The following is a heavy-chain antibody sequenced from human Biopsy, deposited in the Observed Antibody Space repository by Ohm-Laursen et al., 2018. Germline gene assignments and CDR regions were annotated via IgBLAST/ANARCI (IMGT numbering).Heavy chain of an antibody. V-gene: IGHV1-69*01. D-gene: IGHD1-26*01. J-gene: IGHJ5*01. CDR1: GGTFGNYA. CDR2: IITFFRTV. Sequence: GSSVKVSCKVSGGTFGNYAISWVRQAPGQGLEWMGGIITFFRTVNYAQKFQGRLTITADESTTTAYMELISLRSDDTAVYYCAKGGHKAWLDSWGQGALVTVSS. CDR3: AKGGHKAWLDS.